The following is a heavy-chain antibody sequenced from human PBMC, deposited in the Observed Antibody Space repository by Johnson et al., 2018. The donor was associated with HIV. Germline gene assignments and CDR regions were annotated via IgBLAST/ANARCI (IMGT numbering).Heavy chain of an antibody. CDR3: ARDRGVFWNNDYKGDAFDI. D-gene: IGHD3-3*01. CDR1: GFTFDDYG. CDR2: INWNGGRP. Sequence: VQLVESGGNWVERGGSLRLSCAASGFTFDDYGMSWVRQAPGKGLEWVSGINWNGGRPYYADSVKGRFTISRDNSKNSLYLQMNSLRAEDTAVYYCARDRGVFWNNDYKGDAFDIWGQGTMVTVSS. J-gene: IGHJ3*02. V-gene: IGHV3-20*04.